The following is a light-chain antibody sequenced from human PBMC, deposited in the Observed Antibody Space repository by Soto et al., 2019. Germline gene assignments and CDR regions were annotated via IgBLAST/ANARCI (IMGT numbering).Light chain of an antibody. CDR1: QSISSY. CDR3: QQTYSSPQWT. CDR2: AAV. V-gene: IGKV1-39*01. Sequence: DIQITQSPFSRSASVVDRVTITFLASQSISSYLNWYQQKPGKPPKLLIYAAVSLQSGIPSRFSAYGSGTDFTLTIRSLQPEDFATYYCQQTYSSPQWTCGQGTKGDIK. J-gene: IGKJ1*01.